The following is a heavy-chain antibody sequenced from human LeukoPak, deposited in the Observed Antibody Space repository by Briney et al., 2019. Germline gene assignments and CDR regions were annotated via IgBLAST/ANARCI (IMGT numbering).Heavy chain of an antibody. D-gene: IGHD5-24*01. J-gene: IGHJ4*02. CDR1: GGSFSGYY. Sequence: SETLSLTCAVYGGSFSGYYWTWLRQPPGKGLEWIGEINPSGDTKYNPSLKSRVTISVDTSMNQFSLKLRSVTAADTAVYYCARRRDGHINPFDYWGQGTLVTVSS. CDR3: ARRRDGHINPFDY. V-gene: IGHV4-34*01. CDR2: INPSGDT.